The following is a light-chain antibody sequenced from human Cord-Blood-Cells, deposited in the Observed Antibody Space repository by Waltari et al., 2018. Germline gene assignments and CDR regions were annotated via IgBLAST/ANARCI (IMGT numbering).Light chain of an antibody. J-gene: IGLJ1*01. CDR1: SGRIASNY. CDR3: QSYDSSNYV. CDR2: EDN. V-gene: IGLV6-57*03. Sequence: NFMLTQPHSVSESPGKTVTISCTRSSGRIASNYVQWYQQRPGSAPTTVIYEDNQRPSGVPDRFSGSIDSSSNSASLTISGLKTEDEADYYCQSYDSSNYVFVTGTKVTVL.